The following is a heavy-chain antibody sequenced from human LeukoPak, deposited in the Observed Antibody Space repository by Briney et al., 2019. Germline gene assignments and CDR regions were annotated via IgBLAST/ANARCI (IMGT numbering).Heavy chain of an antibody. CDR1: GFGLNAYS. CDR2: ISTGSRTI. Sequence: GGSLRLSCAASGFGLNAYSMNWVRQAPGKGLEWLSYISTGSRTINYADSVKGRFTISRDNARNSLYLQMSSLRGDDTAVYYCARVQGADYMDVWGEGTTVTVSS. CDR3: ARVQGADYMDV. J-gene: IGHJ6*03. V-gene: IGHV3-48*01.